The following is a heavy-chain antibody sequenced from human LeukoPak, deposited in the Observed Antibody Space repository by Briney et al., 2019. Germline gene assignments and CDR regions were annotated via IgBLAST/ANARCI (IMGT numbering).Heavy chain of an antibody. CDR3: ARGTIFGVYYMDA. CDR1: GFTFSNYA. V-gene: IGHV3-64*01. CDR2: ITSNGGST. D-gene: IGHD3-3*01. Sequence: GGSLRLSCAASGFTFSNYAMHWVRQAPGKGLEFVSAITSNGGSTYYANSVKGRFTISGDNSKNTLYLQMGSLRAEDTAVYYCARGTIFGVYYMDAWGKGTTVTVSS. J-gene: IGHJ6*03.